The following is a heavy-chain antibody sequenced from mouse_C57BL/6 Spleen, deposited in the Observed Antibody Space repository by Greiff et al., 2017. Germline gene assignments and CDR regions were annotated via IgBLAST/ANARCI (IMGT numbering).Heavy chain of an antibody. Sequence: EVQLQQSGGGLVKPGGSLKLSCAASGFTFSSYAMSWVPQTPEKRLEWVATISDGGSYTYYPDNVKGRFTISRDNAKNNLYLQMSHLKSEDTAMYYCARGLGRFDYWGQGTTLTVSS. CDR1: GFTFSSYA. J-gene: IGHJ2*01. V-gene: IGHV5-4*01. CDR2: ISDGGSYT. CDR3: ARGLGRFDY. D-gene: IGHD4-1*01.